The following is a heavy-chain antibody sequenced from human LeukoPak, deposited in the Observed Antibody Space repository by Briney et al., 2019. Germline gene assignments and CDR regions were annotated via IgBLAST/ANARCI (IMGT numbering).Heavy chain of an antibody. CDR2: ISWNSGSI. Sequence: PGGSLRLSCAASGFTFDDYAMHWVRQAPGKGLEWVSGISWNSGSIGYADSVKGRFTISRDNSKNSLYLQMNSLRAEDTALYYCAKGENDYADYWGQGTLVTVSS. CDR1: GFTFDDYA. CDR3: AKGENDYADY. V-gene: IGHV3-9*01. D-gene: IGHD4-17*01. J-gene: IGHJ4*02.